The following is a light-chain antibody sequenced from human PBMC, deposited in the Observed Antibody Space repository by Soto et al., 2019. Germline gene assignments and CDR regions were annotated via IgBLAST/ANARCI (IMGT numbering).Light chain of an antibody. V-gene: IGKV3-15*01. CDR2: GS. CDR1: QSVSSN. J-gene: IGKJ1*01. CDR3: QQYNWWPWT. Sequence: EIVMTQSPATLSVSPGERATLSCRASQSVSSNLAWYQQKPGQAPRLLIYGSARATGIPARFSGSGSGTDFTLTISSLQSEDSALYYCQQYNWWPWTFGQGTKVDNK.